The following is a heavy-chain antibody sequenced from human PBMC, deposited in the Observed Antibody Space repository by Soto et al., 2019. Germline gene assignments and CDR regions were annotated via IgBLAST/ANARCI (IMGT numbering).Heavy chain of an antibody. J-gene: IGHJ6*02. V-gene: IGHV1-69*12. Sequence: QVQLVQSGAEVKKPGSSMKVSCKASGGIFSDLAFSWVRQAPGQGPEWMGGIMPIFGRPDYAQKFRGRVTSAADESTSTACVELRSLTSGDTAVYYCATWLRTGGLGNYVSGMGVWGQGTTVTVSS. CDR2: IMPIFGRP. D-gene: IGHD3-16*01. CDR3: ATWLRTGGLGNYVSGMGV. CDR1: GGIFSDLA.